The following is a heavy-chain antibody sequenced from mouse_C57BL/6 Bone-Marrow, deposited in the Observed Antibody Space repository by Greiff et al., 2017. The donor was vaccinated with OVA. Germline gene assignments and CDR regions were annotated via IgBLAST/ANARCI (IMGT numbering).Heavy chain of an antibody. J-gene: IGHJ3*01. D-gene: IGHD2-5*01. CDR3: ARRVYSNFPFAY. V-gene: IGHV5-17*01. Sequence: EVQVVESGGGLVKPGGSLKLSCAASGFTFSDYGMHWVRQAPEKGLEWVAYISSGSSTIYYADTVKGRFTISRDNAKNTLFLQMTSLRSEDTAMYYCARRVYSNFPFAYWGQGTLVTVSA. CDR1: GFTFSDYG. CDR2: ISSGSSTI.